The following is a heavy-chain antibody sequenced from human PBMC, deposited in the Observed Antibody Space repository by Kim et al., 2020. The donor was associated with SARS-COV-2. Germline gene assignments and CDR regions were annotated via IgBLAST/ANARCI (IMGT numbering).Heavy chain of an antibody. J-gene: IGHJ6*02. Sequence: GGSLRLSCAASGFTFSSYEMNWVRQAPGKGLEWVSYIRSSGSAIYYADSVKGRFTISRDNAKNSLYLQMNSLRAEDTGVYYCAREPGVTTGYDYGMDVWGQAATVS. CDR1: GFTFSSYE. CDR3: AREPGVTTGYDYGMDV. V-gene: IGHV3-48*03. D-gene: IGHD4-17*01. CDR2: IRSSGSAI.